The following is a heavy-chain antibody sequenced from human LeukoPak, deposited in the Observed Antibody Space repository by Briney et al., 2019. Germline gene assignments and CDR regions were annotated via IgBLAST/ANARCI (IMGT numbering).Heavy chain of an antibody. CDR2: VIPVLGMA. V-gene: IGHV1-69*02. J-gene: IGHJ5*02. CDR1: GGTFGSHT. Sequence: ASVKVSCKAPGGTFGSHTISWVRQAPGQGLEWVGRVIPVLGMATHAQSSQGRVTITADKSTSTAYMELSSLRSEDTAVYYCASLYYDNSGYFSWLDPWGQGTLVTVSS. D-gene: IGHD3-22*01. CDR3: ASLYYDNSGYFSWLDP.